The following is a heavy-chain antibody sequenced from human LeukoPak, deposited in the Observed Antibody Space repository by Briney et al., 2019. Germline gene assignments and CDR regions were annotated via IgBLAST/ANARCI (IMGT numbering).Heavy chain of an antibody. J-gene: IGHJ3*02. CDR3: ANHRRAMVWGVINAFDI. D-gene: IGHD3-10*01. V-gene: IGHV3-48*04. CDR1: GFTFSSYS. Sequence: GGSLRLSCAASGFTFSSYSMNWVRQAPGKGLEWVSYISSSSSTIYYADSVKGRFTISRDNAKNSLYLQMNSLRAEDTAVYYCANHRRAMVWGVINAFDIWGQGTMVTVSS. CDR2: ISSSSSTI.